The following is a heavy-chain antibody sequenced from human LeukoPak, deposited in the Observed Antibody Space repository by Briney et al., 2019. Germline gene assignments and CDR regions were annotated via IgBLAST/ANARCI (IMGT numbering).Heavy chain of an antibody. CDR2: ISGSGGST. V-gene: IGHV3-23*01. CDR1: GFIFSSYA. Sequence: GGSLRLSCAASGFIFSSYAMSWVRQAPGKGLEWVSTISGSGGSTYYADSVKGRFTISRDNSKNTLYLQMNSLRAEDTAVYYCAKVYCSSTSCYNDYWGQGTLVTVSS. J-gene: IGHJ4*02. CDR3: AKVYCSSTSCYNDY. D-gene: IGHD2-2*01.